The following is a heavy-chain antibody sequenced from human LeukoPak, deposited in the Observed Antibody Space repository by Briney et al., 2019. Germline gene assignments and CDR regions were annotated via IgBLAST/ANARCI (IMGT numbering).Heavy chain of an antibody. Sequence: SQTLSLTCAISGDSVSSNSAAWNWIRQSPSRGLEWLGRTYYRSKWYNDYAVSVKSRITINPDTSKNQFSLQLNSVTPEDTAVYYCARETTLMGYSSGLGFNYWGQGTLVTVSS. V-gene: IGHV6-1*01. D-gene: IGHD6-19*01. CDR2: TYYRSKWYN. CDR3: ARETTLMGYSSGLGFNY. CDR1: GDSVSSNSAA. J-gene: IGHJ4*02.